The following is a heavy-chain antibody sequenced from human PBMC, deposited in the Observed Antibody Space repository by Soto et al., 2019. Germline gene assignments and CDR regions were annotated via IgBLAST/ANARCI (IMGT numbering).Heavy chain of an antibody. D-gene: IGHD4-17*01. CDR2: IYSGGST. CDR1: GFTVSSNY. Sequence: EVQLVESGGGLVQPGGSLRLSCAASGFTVSSNYMSWVRQAPGKGLEWVSVIYSGGSTYYADAVKGRFTISRHNSRNTLYLLMNSLRAEDTAVYYCASVFRPPYGVRYFDYWGQGTLVTVSS. J-gene: IGHJ4*02. CDR3: ASVFRPPYGVRYFDY. V-gene: IGHV3-53*04.